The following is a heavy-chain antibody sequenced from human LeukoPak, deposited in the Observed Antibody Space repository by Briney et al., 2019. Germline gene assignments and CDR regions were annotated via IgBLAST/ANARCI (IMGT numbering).Heavy chain of an antibody. CDR1: GGSISSYY. D-gene: IGHD6-6*01. J-gene: IGHJ4*02. Sequence: SETLSLTCTVSGGSISSYYWSWIRQPPGKGLEWIGYIYYSGSTNYNPSLKSRVTMSVDTSKNQFSLKLSSVTAADTAVYYCARGYSSSSGFDYWGQGTLVTVSS. V-gene: IGHV4-59*12. CDR3: ARGYSSSSGFDY. CDR2: IYYSGST.